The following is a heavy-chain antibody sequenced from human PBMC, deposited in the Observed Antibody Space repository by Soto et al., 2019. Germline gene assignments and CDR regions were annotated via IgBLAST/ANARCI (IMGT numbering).Heavy chain of an antibody. CDR1: GYTFTSYY. CDR3: ASDVWSPENYYMDV. Sequence: SVKVSCKASGYTFTSYYMHWLRQAPGQGLEWMGRIIHILGIANYAQKFQGRVTITADKSTSTAYMELSSLRSEDTAVYYCASDVWSPENYYMDVWGKGTTVTVSS. CDR2: IIHILGIA. V-gene: IGHV1-69*04. J-gene: IGHJ6*03. D-gene: IGHD2-2*01.